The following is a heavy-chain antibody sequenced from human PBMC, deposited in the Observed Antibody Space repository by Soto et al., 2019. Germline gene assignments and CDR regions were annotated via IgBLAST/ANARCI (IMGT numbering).Heavy chain of an antibody. V-gene: IGHV3-30*18. CDR2: VSFDGSEK. J-gene: IGHJ5*01. CDR3: AKDPIPAVNRGSRFDS. D-gene: IGHD2-2*01. Sequence: LRLSCAGSGFTFSTYGLHWVRQPPGKGLEWVAFVSFDGSEKYYAESVKGRFTISRDNPRNTLFLQLTSLRTEDTAVYFCAKDPIPAVNRGSRFDSWGRGTLVTVSS. CDR1: GFTFSTYG.